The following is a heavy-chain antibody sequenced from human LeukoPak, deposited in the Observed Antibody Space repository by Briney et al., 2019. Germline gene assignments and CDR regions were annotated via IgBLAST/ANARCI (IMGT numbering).Heavy chain of an antibody. V-gene: IGHV3-30*02. D-gene: IGHD1-26*01. J-gene: IGHJ4*02. CDR2: IQYDGDNK. CDR3: AKRWDSTWSYFDL. CDR1: DFTFGDYA. Sequence: PGGSLRLSCTTSDFTFGDYAVTWVRQAPGKGLEWVAFIQYDGDNKYYADSVKGRFTISRDDSQNTLYLQMNSLTVEDTAVYYCAKRWDSTWSYFDLWGQGTLVTVSS.